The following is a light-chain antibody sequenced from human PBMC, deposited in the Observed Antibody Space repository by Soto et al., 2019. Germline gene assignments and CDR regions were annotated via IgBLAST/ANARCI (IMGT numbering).Light chain of an antibody. J-gene: IGKJ4*01. CDR1: QSVSSN. CDR3: QEYNNWPALT. Sequence: DIVLTQSPGTLSLSPGERATLSCRASQSVSSNLAWYQQKPGQAPRLLISGASTRATGIPDRFSGSGSGTEFALTISSLQSEDFAVYYCQEYNNWPALTFGGGTKVDIK. CDR2: GAS. V-gene: IGKV3-15*01.